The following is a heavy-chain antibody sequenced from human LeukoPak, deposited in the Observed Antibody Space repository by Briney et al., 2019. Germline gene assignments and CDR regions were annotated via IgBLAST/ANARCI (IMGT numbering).Heavy chain of an antibody. V-gene: IGHV4-4*07. J-gene: IGHJ4*02. D-gene: IGHD3-10*01. CDR1: GGPSGNYY. Sequence: SETLSLTCTVSGGPSGNYYWTWIRQPAGKGLEWMMRIHTSASTNSYPSLSRRLKTSVETSRSQFSLKLNSVTAAYTAVYYCARAAYGSLSYTWGQGNVWSVSS. CDR3: ARAAYGSLSYT. CDR2: IHTSAST.